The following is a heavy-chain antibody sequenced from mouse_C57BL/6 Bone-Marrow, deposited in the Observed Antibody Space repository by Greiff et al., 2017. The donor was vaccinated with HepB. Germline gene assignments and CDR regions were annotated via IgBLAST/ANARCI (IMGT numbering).Heavy chain of an antibody. J-gene: IGHJ4*01. D-gene: IGHD1-3*01. CDR2: IYPRSGNT. V-gene: IGHV1-81*01. Sequence: QVQLQQSGAELARPGASVKLSCTASGYTFTSYGISWVKQRPGQGLEWIGEIYPRSGNTYYNEKLKGKATLTADKSSSTAYMELRSLRSEDSAVYFCARKWEAMDDWGQGTSVTVSS. CDR3: ARKWEAMDD. CDR1: GYTFTSYG.